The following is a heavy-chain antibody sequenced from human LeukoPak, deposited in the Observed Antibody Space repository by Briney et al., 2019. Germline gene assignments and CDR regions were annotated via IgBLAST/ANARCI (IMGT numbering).Heavy chain of an antibody. CDR3: ARLTMVQGVIITDYFDY. CDR2: IYYSGST. J-gene: IGHJ4*02. D-gene: IGHD3-10*01. Sequence: SETLSLTCTVSGGPISSSSYYWGWIRQPPGKGLEWIGSIYYSGSTYYNPSLKSRVTISVDTSKNQFSLKLSSVTAADSAVYYCARLTMVQGVIITDYFDYWGQGTLVTVSS. CDR1: GGPISSSSYY. V-gene: IGHV4-39*01.